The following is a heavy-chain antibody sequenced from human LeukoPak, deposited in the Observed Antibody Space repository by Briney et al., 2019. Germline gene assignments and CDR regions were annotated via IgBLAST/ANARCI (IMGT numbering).Heavy chain of an antibody. CDR1: GFTFSSYW. V-gene: IGHV3-7*01. J-gene: IGHJ5*02. CDR3: ARAPGEGWFDP. D-gene: IGHD4-17*01. Sequence: PGGSLRLSGAASGFTFSSYWMSWVRQAPGKGLEWVASIKQDGSEKYYVDSVKGRFTISRDNAKNSLYLQMNSLRAEDTALYYCARAPGEGWFDPWGQGTLVTVSS. CDR2: IKQDGSEK.